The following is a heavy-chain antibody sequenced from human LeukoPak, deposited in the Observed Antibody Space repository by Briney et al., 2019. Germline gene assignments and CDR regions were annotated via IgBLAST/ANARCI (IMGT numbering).Heavy chain of an antibody. CDR2: IYPGDSDT. CDR1: GYSFTSYW. Sequence: GESLKISCKGSGYSFTSYWIGWVRQMPGKGLEWMGIIYPGDSDTRYSPSFQGQVTISADKSISTAYLQWSSLKASDTAMYYCARLYLRPGEGYCSSTSCSPVEYYFDYWGQGTLVTVSS. V-gene: IGHV5-51*01. D-gene: IGHD2-2*01. J-gene: IGHJ4*02. CDR3: ARLYLRPGEGYCSSTSCSPVEYYFDY.